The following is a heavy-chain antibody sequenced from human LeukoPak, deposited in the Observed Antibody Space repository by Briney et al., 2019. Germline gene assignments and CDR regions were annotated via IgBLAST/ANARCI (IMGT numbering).Heavy chain of an antibody. Sequence: SETLSLTCTVSGGSISSGDYYWSWIRQPPGRGLEWIGYIYYSGSTYYNPSLKSRVTISVDTSKNQFSLKLSSVTAADTAVYYCARDWGYYDSSGYFVTPGYFDYWGQGTLVTVSS. V-gene: IGHV4-30-4*08. J-gene: IGHJ4*02. CDR2: IYYSGST. CDR1: GGSISSGDYY. CDR3: ARDWGYYDSSGYFVTPGYFDY. D-gene: IGHD3-22*01.